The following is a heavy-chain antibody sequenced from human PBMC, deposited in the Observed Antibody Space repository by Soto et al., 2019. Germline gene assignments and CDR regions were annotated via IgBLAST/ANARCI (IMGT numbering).Heavy chain of an antibody. CDR1: GGSISSYY. CDR3: ARDPGYSGSFKYGMDV. CDR2: IYYSGST. J-gene: IGHJ6*02. D-gene: IGHD1-26*01. Sequence: SETLSLTCTVSGGSISSYYWSWIRQPPGKGLEWIGYIYYSGSTNYNPSLKSRVTISVDTSKNQFSLKLSSVTAADTAVYYCARDPGYSGSFKYGMDVWGQGTTVTVSS. V-gene: IGHV4-59*01.